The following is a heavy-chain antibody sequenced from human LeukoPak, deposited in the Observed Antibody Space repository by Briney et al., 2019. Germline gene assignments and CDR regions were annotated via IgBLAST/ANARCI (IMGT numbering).Heavy chain of an antibody. CDR2: VRIKANNYAT. J-gene: IGHJ1*01. D-gene: IGHD5-24*01. CDR3: ARHNEMTH. Sequence: HPGGSLKLSCAASGFNFSGSAMHWVRQASGRGLEWVGRVRIKANNYATAYAASVKGRFTISRDDSKNTAYLQMNSLKTEDTAVYYCARHNEMTHWGQDTLVTVSS. V-gene: IGHV3-73*01. CDR1: GFNFSGSA.